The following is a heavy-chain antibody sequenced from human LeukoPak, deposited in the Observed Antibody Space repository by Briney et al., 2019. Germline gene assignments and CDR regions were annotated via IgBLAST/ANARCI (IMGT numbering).Heavy chain of an antibody. D-gene: IGHD2-2*01. V-gene: IGHV3-30*03. CDR2: ISYDGGNK. CDR1: GVTFSSYG. J-gene: IGHJ6*03. Sequence: PGGSLRLSCAASGVTFSSYGMHWVRQAPGKGLEWVAVISYDGGNKYYADSVKGRFTISRDKAKNSLYLQMNSLRAEDTAVYYCAREKEGYCSRTSCYLDYYYYYMDVWGKGTTVTISS. CDR3: AREKEGYCSRTSCYLDYYYYYMDV.